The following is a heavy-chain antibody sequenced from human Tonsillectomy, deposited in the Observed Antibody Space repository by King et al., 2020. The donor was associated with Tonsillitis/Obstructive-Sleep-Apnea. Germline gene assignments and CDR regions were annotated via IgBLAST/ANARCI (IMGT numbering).Heavy chain of an antibody. CDR1: GGFFSGYY. CDR2: INHSGST. V-gene: IGHV4-34*01. J-gene: IGHJ3*02. Sequence: VQLQQWGAGLLKPSETLSLTCAVYGGFFSGYYWSWIRQPPGKGLEWIGEINHSGSTNYNPSLKSRVTISVDTSKNQFSLKLSSVTAADTAVYYCARGRVYYYDSSGYYYPHDAFDIWGQGTMVTVSS. D-gene: IGHD3-22*01. CDR3: ARGRVYYYDSSGYYYPHDAFDI.